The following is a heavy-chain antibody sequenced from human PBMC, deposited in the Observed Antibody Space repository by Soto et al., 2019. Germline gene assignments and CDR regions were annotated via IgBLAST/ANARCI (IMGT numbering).Heavy chain of an antibody. J-gene: IGHJ6*02. CDR2: IGTRSDV. D-gene: IGHD2-21*02. CDR1: GFTFSSYS. Sequence: GGSLRLSCAASGFTFSSYSIHWVRQAPGKGLEWVSSIGTRSDVYYADSVKGRFTISRDNAKNSMALQMNSLRAEDTGVYYCAREETVRPLAYGLDVWGQGTRVTVPS. CDR3: AREETVRPLAYGLDV. V-gene: IGHV3-21*01.